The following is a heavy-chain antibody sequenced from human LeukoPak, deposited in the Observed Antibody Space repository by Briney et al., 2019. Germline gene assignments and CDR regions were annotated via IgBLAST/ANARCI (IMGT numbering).Heavy chain of an antibody. V-gene: IGHV3-23*01. D-gene: IGHD5-12*01. Sequence: GGSLRLSCAASGVTFSSYAMSWVRQAPGKGLEWVSAISGSGGSTNYADSVKGRFTISRDNSKNTLNLQMNSLRAEDTAVYYGAKDMSGYDHDAFDIWGQGTMVTVSS. CDR1: GVTFSSYA. CDR3: AKDMSGYDHDAFDI. CDR2: ISGSGGST. J-gene: IGHJ3*02.